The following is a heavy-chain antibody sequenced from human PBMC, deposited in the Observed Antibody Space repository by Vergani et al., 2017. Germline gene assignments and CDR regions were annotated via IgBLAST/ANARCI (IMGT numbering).Heavy chain of an antibody. J-gene: IGHJ4*02. D-gene: IGHD5-12*01. Sequence: QLQLQESGPGLVKPSETLSLTCTVSGGSISSHYYWGCIRQPPGKGLEWIGSIYYSGNTYYHPSLKSRVTISVDTSKNQFSLKLSSVTAADTAVYYCARDPGGSGYDRGDYFDYWGQGTLVTVSS. CDR2: IYYSGNT. CDR3: ARDPGGSGYDRGDYFDY. CDR1: GGSISSHYY. V-gene: IGHV4-38-2*02.